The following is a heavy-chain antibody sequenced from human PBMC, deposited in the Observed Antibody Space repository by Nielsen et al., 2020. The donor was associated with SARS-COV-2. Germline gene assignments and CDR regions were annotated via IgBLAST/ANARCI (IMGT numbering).Heavy chain of an antibody. CDR1: GYTFTTYD. V-gene: IGHV1-18*01. CDR3: AREETVSGLRGYYYYGMDV. CDR2: ISGYNGNT. D-gene: IGHD6-19*01. J-gene: IGHJ6*02. Sequence: ASVKVSCKASGYTFTTYDFNWVRQAPGQGLEWMGWISGYNGNTNYAQKLQGRVIMTTDTSTSTVYMELRSLRSDDTAVYYCAREETVSGLRGYYYYGMDVWGQGTTVTVSS.